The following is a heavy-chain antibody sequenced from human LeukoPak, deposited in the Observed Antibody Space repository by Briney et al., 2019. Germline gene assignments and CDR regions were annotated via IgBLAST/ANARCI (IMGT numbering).Heavy chain of an antibody. CDR1: GYTFTGHY. J-gene: IGHJ4*02. CDR2: INPNSGGT. CDR3: ARREQYSSSWYTDY. Sequence: ASVKVSCKASGYTFTGHYIYWVRQAPGQGLEWMGWINPNSGGTNYAQKFQGRVTMTRDTSISTAYMELSRLRSDDTAVYYCARREQYSSSWYTDYWGQGTLVTVSS. D-gene: IGHD6-13*01. V-gene: IGHV1-2*02.